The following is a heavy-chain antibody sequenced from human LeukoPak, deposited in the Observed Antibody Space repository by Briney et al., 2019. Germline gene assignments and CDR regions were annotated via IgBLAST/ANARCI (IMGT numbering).Heavy chain of an antibody. Sequence: GGSLRLSCSASGFTFSISAMNWVRQAPGKGLEWVSSINNVASHIYYADSVKGRFTISRDNAKNSLYLQMNSLRAEDTAVYYCARGRIQLWFWGQGTLVTVSS. V-gene: IGHV3-21*04. J-gene: IGHJ4*02. D-gene: IGHD5-18*01. CDR3: ARGRIQLWF. CDR1: GFTFSISA. CDR2: INNVASHI.